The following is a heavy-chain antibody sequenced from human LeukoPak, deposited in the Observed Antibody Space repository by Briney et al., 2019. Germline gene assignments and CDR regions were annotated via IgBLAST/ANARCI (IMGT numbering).Heavy chain of an antibody. D-gene: IGHD5-18*01. J-gene: IGHJ4*01. Sequence: ASVKVSCKASGYTFTSYYMHWVRQAPGQGLEWMGIINPSGGSTSYTQKFQGRVTMTRDTSTSTVYMELSSLRSEDTAVYYCASAPSGYSYGRLWGHGTLVTVSS. CDR3: ASAPSGYSYGRL. V-gene: IGHV1-46*01. CDR1: GYTFTSYY. CDR2: INPSGGST.